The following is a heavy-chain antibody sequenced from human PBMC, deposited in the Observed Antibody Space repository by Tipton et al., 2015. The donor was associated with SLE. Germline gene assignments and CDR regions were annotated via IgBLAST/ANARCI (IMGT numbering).Heavy chain of an antibody. D-gene: IGHD1-26*01. CDR3: AREKEPGASYFQH. Sequence: SGFSFGHFAMHWVRQAPGKGLEWVAFIRNDGSNEDYADSVKGRFTISKDNSKNTLYLQMNSLRAEDTAVYYCAREKEPGASYFQHWGQGTLVTVSS. J-gene: IGHJ1*01. CDR2: IRNDGSNE. V-gene: IGHV3-33*01. CDR1: GFSFGHFA.